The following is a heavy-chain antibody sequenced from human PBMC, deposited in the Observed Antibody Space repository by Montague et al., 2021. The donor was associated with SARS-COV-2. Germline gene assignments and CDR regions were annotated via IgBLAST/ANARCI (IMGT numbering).Heavy chain of an antibody. J-gene: IGHJ2*01. CDR3: AREDAGDWYFDL. CDR2: LLTSGAT. V-gene: IGHV4-4*07. CDR1: GGSITGFS. D-gene: IGHD1-1*01. Sequence: SETLSLTCAVSGGSITGFSWSWVRQPAGKGLEWIGRLLTSGATXXXPSXKRRLTISRDTSKNQFSLRLSSVTAADTAVFYCAREDAGDWYFDLWGRGTLVTVSS.